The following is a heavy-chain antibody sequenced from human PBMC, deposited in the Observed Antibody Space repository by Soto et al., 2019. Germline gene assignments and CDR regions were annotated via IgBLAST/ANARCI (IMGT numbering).Heavy chain of an antibody. Sequence: QVQLVESGGGVVQPGRSLRLSCAASGFTFSSYGMHWVRQAPGKGLEWVAVIWYDGSNKYYADSVKGRFTITRDNSKNTLYQQLNSLRAEDTAVYYCARAIAAAGTYYYYYMDVWGKGTTVTVSS. CDR1: GFTFSSYG. D-gene: IGHD6-13*01. V-gene: IGHV3-33*01. CDR3: ARAIAAAGTYYYYYMDV. CDR2: IWYDGSNK. J-gene: IGHJ6*03.